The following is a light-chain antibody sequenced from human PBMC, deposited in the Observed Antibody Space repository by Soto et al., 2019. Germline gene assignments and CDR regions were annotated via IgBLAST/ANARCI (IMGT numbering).Light chain of an antibody. CDR1: SSDVGSYNR. V-gene: IGLV2-18*02. CDR3: CSYTTRTTYV. Sequence: QGAMTRPASGSGSAGQSITVACTGTSSDVGSYNRVSWYQQPPGTAPKLIIYDVSNRPLGVPDRFFGSKSGNTASLTISGLQAEDEADYYCCSYTTRTTYVFGTGTKVTVL. CDR2: DVS. J-gene: IGLJ1*01.